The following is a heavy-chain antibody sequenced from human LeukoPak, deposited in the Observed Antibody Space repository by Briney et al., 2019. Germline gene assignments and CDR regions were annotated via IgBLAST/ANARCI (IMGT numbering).Heavy chain of an antibody. CDR3: GSDPNGDYVGALVF. V-gene: IGHV3-30*03. J-gene: IGHJ4*01. CDR2: ISDDGRRK. Sequence: GGSLRLSCAASGFSFISYGMHWVRQAPGKGLEWVGVISDDGRRKDYADSVKGRFTISRDNSKNTMYLQMNSLRAEDTAMYFCGSDPNGDYVGALVFWVRGTLVTVSS. D-gene: IGHD2-8*01. CDR1: GFSFISYG.